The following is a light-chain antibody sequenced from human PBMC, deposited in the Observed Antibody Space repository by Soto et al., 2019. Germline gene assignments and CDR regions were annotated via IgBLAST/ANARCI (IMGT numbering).Light chain of an antibody. Sequence: IQMTQSPSTLSASVVDIVTITFLATRTISNWLAWYQQKPGKAPKLLIYKASTLESAVPSRFSGSGSGTEFTLTISGLQPEDFATYYCQQYNSYSQTCGQGTKGDIK. J-gene: IGKJ1*01. CDR1: RTISNW. CDR2: KAS. CDR3: QQYNSYSQT. V-gene: IGKV1-5*03.